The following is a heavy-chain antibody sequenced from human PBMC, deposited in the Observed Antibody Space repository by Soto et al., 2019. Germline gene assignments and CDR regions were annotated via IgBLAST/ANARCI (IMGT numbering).Heavy chain of an antibody. Sequence: QVQLQESGPGLVKPSETLSLTCTVSGGSISNVNYCWSWIRQSPDKGLEWIGHIYNGGSTYNNPSLKSRXXXXXXXXXXXXXXXXXXXXXXXXXXXXXXXXXXXXXXXYWGQGTLVTVSS. CDR2: IYNGGST. CDR3: XXXXXXXXXXY. V-gene: IGHV4-30-4*01. CDR1: GGSISNVNYC. J-gene: IGHJ4*02.